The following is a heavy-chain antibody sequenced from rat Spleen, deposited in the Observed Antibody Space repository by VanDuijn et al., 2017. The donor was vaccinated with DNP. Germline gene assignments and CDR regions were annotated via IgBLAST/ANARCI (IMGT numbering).Heavy chain of an antibody. J-gene: IGHJ2*01. D-gene: IGHD1-7*01. CDR2: ISYSGST. Sequence: EVQLQESGPGLVKPSQSLSLTCSVTGYSITGNYWGWIRKFPGNKMEYIGHISYSGSTNYNPSLKSRISITRDTSKNHFFLHLNSVTTEETATYSCARWTRYFDYWGQGVMVTVSS. V-gene: IGHV3-1*01. CDR1: GYSITGNY. CDR3: ARWTRYFDY.